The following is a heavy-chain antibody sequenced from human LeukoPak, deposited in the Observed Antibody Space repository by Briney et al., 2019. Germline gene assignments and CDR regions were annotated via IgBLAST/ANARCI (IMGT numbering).Heavy chain of an antibody. V-gene: IGHV4-59*12. Sequence: PSETLSLTCTVSGGSISSYYWSWIRRPPGKGLEWIGYIYYSGSTNYNPSLKSRVTMSVDTSKNQFSLKLISVTAADTAVYYCARDVTGGSYFDYWGQGTLVTVSS. D-gene: IGHD1-26*01. J-gene: IGHJ4*02. CDR1: GGSISSYY. CDR2: IYYSGST. CDR3: ARDVTGGSYFDY.